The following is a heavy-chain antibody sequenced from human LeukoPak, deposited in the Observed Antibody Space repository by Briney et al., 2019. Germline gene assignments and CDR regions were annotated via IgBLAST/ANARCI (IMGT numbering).Heavy chain of an antibody. J-gene: IGHJ2*01. CDR1: GFTFSSYG. CDR2: ISWNSGSI. CDR3: AKAPRGTMIVVMAYFDL. D-gene: IGHD3-22*01. V-gene: IGHV3-9*01. Sequence: PGRSLRLSCAASGFTFSSYGMHWVRQAPGKGLEWVSGISWNSGSIGYADSVKGRFTISRDNAKNPLYLQMNSLRAEDTALYYCAKAPRGTMIVVMAYFDLWGRGTLVTVSS.